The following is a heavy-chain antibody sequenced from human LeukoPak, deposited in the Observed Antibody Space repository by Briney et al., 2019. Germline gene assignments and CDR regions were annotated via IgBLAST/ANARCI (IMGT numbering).Heavy chain of an antibody. V-gene: IGHV4-39*07. J-gene: IGHJ4*02. D-gene: IGHD3-10*02. CDR3: ATYHFRGDTHYFDY. CDR1: GDSVSSRRYY. CDR2: VFSDGHT. Sequence: PSETLSLTCTVSGDSVSSRRYYWGWIRQPPGKGLEWMGSVFSDGHTSYNPSLKNQVTMLIDRSKNQFSLRLSSVTAADTAVYYCATYHFRGDTHYFDYWGQGILVTVS.